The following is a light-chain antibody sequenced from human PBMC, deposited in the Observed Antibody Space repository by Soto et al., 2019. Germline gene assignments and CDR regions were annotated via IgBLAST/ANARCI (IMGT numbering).Light chain of an antibody. CDR3: LSYDSSLSGVV. CDR2: RNT. J-gene: IGLJ2*01. V-gene: IGLV1-40*01. CDR1: SSNIGAGYD. Sequence: QSVLTQPPSVSGAPGQGVTISCTGSSSNIGAGYDVHWYRQLPGTAPRLLIYRNTNRPSAVPDRFFGSKSGTSASLAITGLQAEDEADYYCLSYDSSLSGVVFGGGTKLTVL.